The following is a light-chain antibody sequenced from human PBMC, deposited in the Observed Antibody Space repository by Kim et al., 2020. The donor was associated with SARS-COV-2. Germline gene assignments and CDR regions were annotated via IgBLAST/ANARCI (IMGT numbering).Light chain of an antibody. Sequence: AAVGDTVTTTCRTTQGISSHLNWYQQQPGRAPKLLISAASTLQGGVPSRFSGSGSETDFTLTISSLQPEDFATYFGQQSYITPFTFGPGTKVDIK. CDR3: QQSYITPFT. J-gene: IGKJ3*01. CDR1: QGISSH. V-gene: IGKV1-39*01. CDR2: AAS.